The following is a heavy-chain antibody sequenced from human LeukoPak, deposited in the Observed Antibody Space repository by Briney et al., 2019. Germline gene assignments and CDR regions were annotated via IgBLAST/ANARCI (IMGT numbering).Heavy chain of an antibody. V-gene: IGHV1-2*02. D-gene: IGHD2-15*01. CDR2: INPNSGGT. CDR1: GYTFTGYY. CDR3: ARDLLVGSEAFDI. J-gene: IGHJ3*02. Sequence: GASVEVSCKASGYTFTGYYMHWVRQAPGQGLEWMGWINPNSGGTNYAQKFQGRVTMTRDTSISTAYMELSRLRSDDTAVYYCARDLLVGSEAFDIWGQGTMVTVSS.